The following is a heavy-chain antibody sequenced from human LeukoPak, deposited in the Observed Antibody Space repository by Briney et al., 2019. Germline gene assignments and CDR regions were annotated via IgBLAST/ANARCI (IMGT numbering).Heavy chain of an antibody. CDR3: AKDALISFRGAWSQSDY. V-gene: IGHV3-74*01. CDR2: INSDGSST. J-gene: IGHJ4*02. CDR1: GFTFSGYW. D-gene: IGHD3-16*02. Sequence: GGSLRLSCAASGFTFSGYWIHWVRQAPGKGLVWVSRINSDGSSTGYADSVKGRFTISRDNAKKTLYLQMNSLRAEDTAVYYCAKDALISFRGAWSQSDYWGQGALVTVSS.